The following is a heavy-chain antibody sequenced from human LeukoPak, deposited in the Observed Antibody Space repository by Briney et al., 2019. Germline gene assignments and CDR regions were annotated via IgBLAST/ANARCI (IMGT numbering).Heavy chain of an antibody. Sequence: SETLSLTCTVSGGSIYRNGYYWTWIRQHPGKGLKWIGYIYYSGSTYYNPSLKSRVSMSEDTSKNQFFLHLSSVTAADTAVYYCASAAGNWFDPWGPGTLVTVSS. J-gene: IGHJ5*02. D-gene: IGHD3-10*01. CDR2: IYYSGST. V-gene: IGHV4-31*03. CDR1: GGSIYRNGYY. CDR3: ASAAGNWFDP.